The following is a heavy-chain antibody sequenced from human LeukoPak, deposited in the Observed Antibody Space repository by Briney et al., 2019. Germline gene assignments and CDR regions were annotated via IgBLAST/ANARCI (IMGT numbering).Heavy chain of an antibody. V-gene: IGHV3-21*01. Sequence: GGSLRLSCAASGFTFSSHSMNWVRQAPGKGLEWVSSISSSSSYIYYADSVKGRFTISRDNAKNSLYLQMNSLRAEDTAVYYCARDYCSGGSCYRNDAFDIWGQGTMVTVSS. J-gene: IGHJ3*02. CDR1: GFTFSSHS. CDR2: ISSSSSYI. CDR3: ARDYCSGGSCYRNDAFDI. D-gene: IGHD2-15*01.